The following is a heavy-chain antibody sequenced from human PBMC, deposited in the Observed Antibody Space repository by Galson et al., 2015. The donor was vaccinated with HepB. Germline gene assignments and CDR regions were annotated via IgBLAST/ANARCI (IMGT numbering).Heavy chain of an antibody. V-gene: IGHV3-21*01. CDR2: ISSSSSYI. CDR1: GFTFSSYS. CDR3: ARDSRYYGSGSLNAFDI. J-gene: IGHJ3*02. Sequence: SLRLSCAASGFTFSSYSMNWVRQAPGKGLEWVSSISSSSSYIYYADSVKGRFTISRDNAKNSLYLQMNSLRAEDTAVYYCARDSRYYGSGSLNAFDIWGQGTMVTVSS. D-gene: IGHD3-10*01.